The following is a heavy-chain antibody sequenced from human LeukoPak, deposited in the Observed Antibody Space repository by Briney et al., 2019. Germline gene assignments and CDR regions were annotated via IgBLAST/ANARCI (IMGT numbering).Heavy chain of an antibody. CDR2: IDPSDSYT. CDR1: RYRFTSYW. CDR3: ARVVAATPTDH. V-gene: IGHV5-10-1*01. D-gene: IGHD2-15*01. J-gene: IGHJ4*02. Sequence: GESLKISRKGSRYRFTSYWISWVRQMPGKGLEWMGRIDPSDSYTNYSPSFQGPVTISADKSIRTAYLQWSSLKASDTAMYYCARVVAATPTDHWGQGTLVTVSS.